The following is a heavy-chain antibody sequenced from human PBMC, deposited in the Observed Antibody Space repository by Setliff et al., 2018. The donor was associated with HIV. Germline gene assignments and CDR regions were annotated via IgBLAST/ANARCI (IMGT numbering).Heavy chain of an antibody. CDR1: GYTFTSYG. D-gene: IGHD6-13*01. Sequence: ASVKVSCKASGYTFTSYGISWVRQAPGQGLEWMGWISAYNGNTNYAQKLQGRVTMTTDTSTSTAYMELRSLRADDTAVYYCERDRKISAAGRPYYYYGMDVWGQGTTVTVSS. J-gene: IGHJ6*02. V-gene: IGHV1-18*01. CDR3: ERDRKISAAGRPYYYYGMDV. CDR2: ISAYNGNT.